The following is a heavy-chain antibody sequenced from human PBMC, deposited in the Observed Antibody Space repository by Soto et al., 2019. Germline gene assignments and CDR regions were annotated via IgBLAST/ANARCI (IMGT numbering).Heavy chain of an antibody. J-gene: IGHJ4*02. CDR2: ISYDGSNK. V-gene: IGHV3-30*18. CDR1: GFTFSSYG. D-gene: IGHD3-10*01. CDR3: AKETRGGGFDY. Sequence: GGSLRLSCAASGFTFSSYGMHWVRQAPGKGLEWVAVISYDGSNKYYADSVKGRFTISRDNSKNTLYLQMNSLRAEDTAVYYCAKETRGGGFDYWGQGTLVTVSS.